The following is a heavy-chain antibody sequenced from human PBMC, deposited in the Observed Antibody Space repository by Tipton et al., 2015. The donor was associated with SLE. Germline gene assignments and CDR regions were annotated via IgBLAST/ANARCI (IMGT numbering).Heavy chain of an antibody. CDR1: GFTFDDYA. V-gene: IGHV3-9*01. D-gene: IGHD6-13*01. Sequence: SLRLSCTAAGFTFDDYAMHWVRQAPGKGLEWVSGISWNGDDIGYADSVKGRFTISRDNAKNSLYLQMNSLRAEDTAVYYCARGIAAAGAYYFDYWGQGTLVTVSS. CDR2: ISWNGDDI. CDR3: ARGIAAAGAYYFDY. J-gene: IGHJ4*02.